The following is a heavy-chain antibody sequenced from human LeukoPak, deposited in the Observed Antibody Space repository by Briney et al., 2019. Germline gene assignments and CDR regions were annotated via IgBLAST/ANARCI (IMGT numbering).Heavy chain of an antibody. CDR3: AREGPTDDKWEQPTRPAFDY. D-gene: IGHD1-26*01. CDR2: INPSGGST. CDR1: GYTFTSYY. J-gene: IGHJ4*02. Sequence: ASVKVSCKASGYTFTSYYMHWVRQAPGQGLEWMGIINPSGGSTSYAQKFQGRVTMTRDTSTSTVYMELSSLRSEDTAVYYCAREGPTDDKWEQPTRPAFDYWGQGTLVTVSS. V-gene: IGHV1-46*01.